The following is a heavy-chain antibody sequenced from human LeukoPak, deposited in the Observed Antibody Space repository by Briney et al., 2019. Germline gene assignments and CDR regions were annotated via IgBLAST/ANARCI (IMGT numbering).Heavy chain of an antibody. Sequence: ASVKVSYKASGYTFTGYYMHWVRQAPGQGLEWMGWINPNSGGTNYAQKFQGWVTMTRDTSISTAYMELSRLRSDDTAVYYCATSTVTAYYYGMDVWGQGTTVTVSS. J-gene: IGHJ6*02. V-gene: IGHV1-2*04. CDR1: GYTFTGYY. CDR2: INPNSGGT. CDR3: ATSTVTAYYYGMDV. D-gene: IGHD4-17*01.